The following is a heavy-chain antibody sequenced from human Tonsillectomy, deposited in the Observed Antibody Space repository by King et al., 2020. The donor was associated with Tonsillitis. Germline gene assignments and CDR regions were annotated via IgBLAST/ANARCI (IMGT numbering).Heavy chain of an antibody. CDR2: ISATSSPI. CDR3: ARDNGARNYYGMDV. Sequence: QLVESGGGLVQPGGSLRLSCAASGFTFSRYGMNWVRQAPGRGLEWVSYISATSSPIYYADSVRGRFPISRDNAKNSLYLQMNSLRDEETAVYYCARDNGARNYYGMDVWGQGTTVTVSS. CDR1: GFTFSRYG. J-gene: IGHJ6*02. D-gene: IGHD4-17*01. V-gene: IGHV3-48*02.